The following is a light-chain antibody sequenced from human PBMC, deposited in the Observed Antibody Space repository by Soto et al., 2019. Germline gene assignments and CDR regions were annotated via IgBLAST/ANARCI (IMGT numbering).Light chain of an antibody. Sequence: EIVMTQSPATLSVSPGERATLSCRASQSVSSNLVWYQQKPGQAPRLLIYGASTRATGIPARFSGSGSGTEFTLTISSLQSEDFAVYYCQQYNNWPPGDFGQGTKLEIK. J-gene: IGKJ2*01. V-gene: IGKV3-15*01. CDR3: QQYNNWPPGD. CDR2: GAS. CDR1: QSVSSN.